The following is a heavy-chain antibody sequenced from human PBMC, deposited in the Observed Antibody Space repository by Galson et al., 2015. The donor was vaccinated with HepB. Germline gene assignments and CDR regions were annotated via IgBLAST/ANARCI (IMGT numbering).Heavy chain of an antibody. CDR3: VRDPGPFGYCAHGVCPQEVY. J-gene: IGHJ4*02. D-gene: IGHD2-8*01. CDR2: IKQDGGEK. CDR1: GFIARSYW. V-gene: IGHV3-7*03. Sequence: SLRLSCAASGFIARSYWMSWVRQAPGKGLQWVANIKQDGGEKYYVDSVKGRFTISRDNAKNSVYLQMNSLRAEDTAVYYCVRDPGPFGYCAHGVCPQEVYWGQGTLVTVSS.